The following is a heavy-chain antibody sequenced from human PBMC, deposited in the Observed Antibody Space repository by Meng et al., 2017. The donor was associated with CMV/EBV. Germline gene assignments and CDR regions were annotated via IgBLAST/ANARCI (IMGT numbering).Heavy chain of an antibody. CDR1: GFTFSSYA. D-gene: IGHD2-2*02. CDR3: ARILDAYCSSTSCYSDY. CDR2: ISYDGSNK. V-gene: IGHV3-30-3*01. Sequence: GGSLRLSCAASGFTFSSYAMHWVRQAPGKGLEWVAVISYDGSNKYYADSVKGRFTISRDNSKNTLYLQMNSLRAKDTAVYYCARILDAYCSSTSCYSDYWGQGTLVTVSS. J-gene: IGHJ4*02.